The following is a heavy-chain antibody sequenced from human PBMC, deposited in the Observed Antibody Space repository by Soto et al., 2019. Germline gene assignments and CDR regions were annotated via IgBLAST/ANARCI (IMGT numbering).Heavy chain of an antibody. D-gene: IGHD3-10*01. CDR2: ISGSDTGSTR. Sequence: EVQLLESGGGLVQPGGSLRLSCEASGSTFDSYAMSWVRQAPGEGLVWVASISGSDTGSTRFYADSAKGRFTISRDNSKNTLYLQMNSLRVDDTAVYYCAKDRQSTFRFGSGTIWGQGTLVTVSS. CDR1: GSTFDSYA. J-gene: IGHJ4*02. CDR3: AKDRQSTFRFGSGTI. V-gene: IGHV3-23*01.